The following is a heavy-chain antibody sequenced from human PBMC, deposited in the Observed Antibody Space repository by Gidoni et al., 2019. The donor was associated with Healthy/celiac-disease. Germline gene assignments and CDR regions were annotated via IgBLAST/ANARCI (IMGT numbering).Heavy chain of an antibody. Sequence: EVQLVESGGGLVQPGGSLRLSCAASGFTVSSNYMSWVRQAPGKGLEWVSVIYSGGSTYYADSVKGRFTISRDNSKNTLYLQMNSLRAEDTAVYYCASGWGDCSGGSCPDPALDYWGQGTLVTVSS. CDR2: IYSGGST. CDR1: GFTVSSNY. J-gene: IGHJ4*02. D-gene: IGHD2-15*01. CDR3: ASGWGDCSGGSCPDPALDY. V-gene: IGHV3-66*01.